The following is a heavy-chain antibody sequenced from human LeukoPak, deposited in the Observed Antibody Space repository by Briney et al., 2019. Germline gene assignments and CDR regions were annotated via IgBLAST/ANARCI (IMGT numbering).Heavy chain of an antibody. V-gene: IGHV3-23*01. CDR1: GFTFSSYA. CDR3: AKVRYYYDSSGYDPLDI. Sequence: PGGSLRLSCAAPGFTFSSYAMSWVRQAPGKGLEWVSAISGGGGSTYYADSVKGRFTISRDNSKNTLYLQMNSLRAEDTAVYYCAKVRYYYDSSGYDPLDIWGQGTMVTVSS. CDR2: ISGGGGST. J-gene: IGHJ3*02. D-gene: IGHD3-22*01.